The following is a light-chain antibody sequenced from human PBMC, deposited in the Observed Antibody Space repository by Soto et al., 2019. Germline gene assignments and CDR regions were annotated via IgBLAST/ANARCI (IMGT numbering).Light chain of an antibody. CDR2: EVS. CDR3: CSYTGTRYV. Sequence: QSALTQPRSVSGSHGQSVAISCTGTSSDVGGYNYVSWYQQYPGKAPKVMIYEVSKRPSRVPDRFSGSKSGNTASLTISGVQADDEADYYCCSYTGTRYVFGTGTKLTVL. J-gene: IGLJ1*01. CDR1: SSDVGGYNY. V-gene: IGLV2-11*01.